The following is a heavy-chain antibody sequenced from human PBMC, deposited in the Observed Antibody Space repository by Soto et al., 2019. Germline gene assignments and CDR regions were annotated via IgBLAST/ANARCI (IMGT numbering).Heavy chain of an antibody. V-gene: IGHV4-30-4*08. J-gene: IGHJ5*02. D-gene: IGHD6-6*01. CDR1: GGSISTGDYN. CDR2: IYHSGST. Sequence: PAETLSLTCSVSGGSISTGDYNWSWIRHHPGKGLEWIGYIYHSGSTYYNPSLKSRVTISVDTSKNQFSLKLSSVTAADTAVYYCARAVGIAARPTWFDPWGQGTLVTVSS. CDR3: ARAVGIAARPTWFDP.